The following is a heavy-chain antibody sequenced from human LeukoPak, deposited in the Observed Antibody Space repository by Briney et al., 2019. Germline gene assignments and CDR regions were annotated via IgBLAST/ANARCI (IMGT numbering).Heavy chain of an antibody. J-gene: IGHJ6*03. V-gene: IGHV3-74*01. CDR3: ARVVITMVRGVRPYYMDV. Sequence: GGSLRLSCAASGFIFSSYWMHWVRQAPGKGLMWVLSVSSDGGSTSYADSVKGRFTISRDNAKNSLYLQMNSLRAEDTAVYYCARVVITMVRGVRPYYMDVWGKGTTVTVSS. CDR2: VSSDGGST. D-gene: IGHD3-10*01. CDR1: GFIFSSYW.